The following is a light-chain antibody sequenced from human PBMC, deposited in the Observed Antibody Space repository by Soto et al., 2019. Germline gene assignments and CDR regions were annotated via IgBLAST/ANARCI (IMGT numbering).Light chain of an antibody. CDR2: SAS. Sequence: DIQLTQSPSFLSASVGDTVTITCRASQALNNYLAWYQQKPGKAPDLLIYSASTLQSGVPSRFSGSGSETDFTFTISSLQPEDVATYYCQKCDYLPIFGPGTTVDFK. CDR3: QKCDYLPI. V-gene: IGKV1-9*01. CDR1: QALNNY. J-gene: IGKJ3*01.